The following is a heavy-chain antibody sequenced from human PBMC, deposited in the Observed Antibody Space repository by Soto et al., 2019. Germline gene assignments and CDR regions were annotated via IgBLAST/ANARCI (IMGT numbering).Heavy chain of an antibody. CDR2: ISAYNGNT. CDR1: GYTFTSYG. D-gene: IGHD7-27*01. V-gene: IGHV1-18*01. Sequence: QVQLVQSGAEVKKPGASVKVSCKASGYTFTSYGISWVRQAPGQGLEWMGWISAYNGNTNYAQKLQGRVTMTTDTSKSTAYMELRSPRSDDTAVYYCARVGLGISSYYYYGMDVWGQGTTVTVSS. J-gene: IGHJ6*02. CDR3: ARVGLGISSYYYYGMDV.